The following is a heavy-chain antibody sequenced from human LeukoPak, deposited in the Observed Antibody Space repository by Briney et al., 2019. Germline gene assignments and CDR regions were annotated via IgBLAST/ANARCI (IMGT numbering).Heavy chain of an antibody. CDR1: GYTFTSYG. CDR2: ISAYNGNT. J-gene: IGHJ4*02. CDR3: ARDRRGGSGSYRGFDY. D-gene: IGHD3-10*01. V-gene: IGHV1-18*01. Sequence: ASVKVSCKASGYTFTSYGISWVRQAPGQGLEWMGWISAYNGNTNYAQKLQGRVTMTTDTSTSTAYMELRSLRSDDTAVYYCARDRRGGSGSYRGFDYWGQGTLVTVSS.